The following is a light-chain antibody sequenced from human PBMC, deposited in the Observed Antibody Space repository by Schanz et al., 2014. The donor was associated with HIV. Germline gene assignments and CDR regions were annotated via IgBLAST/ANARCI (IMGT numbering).Light chain of an antibody. J-gene: IGKJ2*01. CDR2: SAS. CDR3: QQYDTYPYT. CDR1: QGISGY. Sequence: AIRMTQSPSSFSASTGDRVTIACRASQGISGYLAWFQHKPGKAPKLLIYSASTLQSGVPSRFSGSGSETDFNLTISCLQSEDFATYYCQQYDTYPYTFGQGTTLDLK. V-gene: IGKV1-8*01.